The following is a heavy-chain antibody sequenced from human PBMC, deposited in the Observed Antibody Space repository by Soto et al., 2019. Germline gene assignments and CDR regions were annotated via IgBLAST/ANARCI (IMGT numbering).Heavy chain of an antibody. Sequence: QVQLQESGPGLVKPSETLSLTCTVSGGSISSYYWSWIRQPPGKGLEWIGYIYYSGSTNYNPSLKSRVPISVATSKNQFSLKLSSVTAADTAVYYCAGVMVRGVNWFDPWGQGTLVTVSS. D-gene: IGHD3-10*01. CDR1: GGSISSYY. V-gene: IGHV4-59*01. J-gene: IGHJ5*02. CDR2: IYYSGST. CDR3: AGVMVRGVNWFDP.